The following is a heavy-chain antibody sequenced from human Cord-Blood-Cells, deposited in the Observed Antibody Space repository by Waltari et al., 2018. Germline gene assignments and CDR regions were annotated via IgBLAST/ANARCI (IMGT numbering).Heavy chain of an antibody. D-gene: IGHD6-6*01. CDR2: IIPIFGTA. Sequence: QVQLVQSGAEVKKPGSSVKVPCKASGGPFSRSAISWVRQAPGQGLEWMGGIIPIFGTANYAQKFQGRVTITADESTSTAYMELSSLRSEDTAVYYCARECEYSSSYYYYGMDVWGQGTTVTVSS. V-gene: IGHV1-69*12. CDR1: GGPFSRSA. CDR3: ARECEYSSSYYYYGMDV. J-gene: IGHJ6*02.